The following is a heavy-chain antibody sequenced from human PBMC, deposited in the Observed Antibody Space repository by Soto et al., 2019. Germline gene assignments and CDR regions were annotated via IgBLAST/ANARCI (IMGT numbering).Heavy chain of an antibody. Sequence: SGGSLRLSCAASGFTFSSYAMTWVRQAPGKGLEWVSIIGGSGGSTYYADSVRGRFTISRDNSKNTLYLQMNSLRAEDTAVYYCAKVRPGFDYWGQGTLVTVSS. CDR1: GFTFSSYA. CDR3: AKVRPGFDY. J-gene: IGHJ4*02. CDR2: IGGSGGST. V-gene: IGHV3-23*01.